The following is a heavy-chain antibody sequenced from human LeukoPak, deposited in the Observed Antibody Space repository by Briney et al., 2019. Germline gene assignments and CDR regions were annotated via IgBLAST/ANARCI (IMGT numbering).Heavy chain of an antibody. CDR2: INPSGTRT. CDR1: GYTFTTYY. D-gene: IGHD1-1*01. CDR3: ARDNSRRNAWWFDP. V-gene: IGHV1-46*01. J-gene: IGHJ5*02. Sequence: ASVKVSCKASGYTFTTYYMHWVRQAPGQGLEWMAVINPSGTRTNYAQKLQGRVTVTRDTSTSTDYMELSGLRSEDTAVYYCARDNSRRNAWWFDPWGQGTQVIVSS.